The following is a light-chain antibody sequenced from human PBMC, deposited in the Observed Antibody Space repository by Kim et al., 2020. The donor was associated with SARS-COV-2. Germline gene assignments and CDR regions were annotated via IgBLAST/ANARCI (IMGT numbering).Light chain of an antibody. Sequence: LSPGARAPLSCRARQSFSSSLAWYQQKPGQAPRLLIYDASNRATGIPARFSGSGSGTDFTLTISSLEPEDFAVYYCQQRSSWPITFGQGTRLEIK. CDR2: DAS. CDR3: QQRSSWPIT. J-gene: IGKJ5*01. CDR1: QSFSSS. V-gene: IGKV3-11*01.